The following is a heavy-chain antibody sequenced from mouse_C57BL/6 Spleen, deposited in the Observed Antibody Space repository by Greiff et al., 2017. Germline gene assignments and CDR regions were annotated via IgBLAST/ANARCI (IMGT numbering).Heavy chain of an antibody. D-gene: IGHD2-4*01. Sequence: EVKVEESGPGLVKPSQSLSLTCSVTGYSITSGYYWNWIRQFPGNKLEWMGYISYDGSNNYNPSLKNRISITRDTSKNQFFLKLNSVTTEDTATYYCARAAGIYYDHYFDYWGQGTTLTVSS. V-gene: IGHV3-6*01. CDR2: ISYDGSN. CDR3: ARAAGIYYDHYFDY. CDR1: GYSITSGYY. J-gene: IGHJ2*01.